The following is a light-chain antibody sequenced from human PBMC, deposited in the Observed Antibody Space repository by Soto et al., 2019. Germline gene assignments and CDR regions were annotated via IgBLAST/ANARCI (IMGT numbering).Light chain of an antibody. V-gene: IGLV2-14*01. Sequence: QSVLTQPAAVSGSPGQSITSSCTGTSSDVGGYKCVSWYQQHPGKVPKLRIYEVTNRPSGVSNRFSGSKSVPTASLTLPGLQAEDVAPYYCCSHSGTYTWLFRGGTQLTVL. CDR1: SSDVGGYKC. CDR2: EVT. CDR3: CSHSGTYTWL. J-gene: IGLJ3*02.